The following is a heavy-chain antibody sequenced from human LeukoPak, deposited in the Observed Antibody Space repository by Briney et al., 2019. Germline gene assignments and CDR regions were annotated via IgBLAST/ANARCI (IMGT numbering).Heavy chain of an antibody. V-gene: IGHV4-39*07. CDR3: AREGYCSSTSCSAQIY. J-gene: IGHJ4*02. CDR1: GGSISSYY. Sequence: PSETLSLTCTVSGGSISSYYWSWIRQPPGKGLEWIGSIYYSGSTYYNPSLKSRVTISVDTSKNQFSLKLSSVTAADTAVYYCAREGYCSSTSCSAQIYWGQGTLVTVSS. D-gene: IGHD2-2*01. CDR2: IYYSGST.